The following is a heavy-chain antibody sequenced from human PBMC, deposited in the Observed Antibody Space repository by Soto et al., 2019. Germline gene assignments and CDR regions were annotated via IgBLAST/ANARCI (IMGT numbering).Heavy chain of an antibody. V-gene: IGHV1-18*01. CDR3: ARKSSSSSWFDP. Sequence: QVQLVQSGGEVRKPGASVKVSCKASGYTFSKYGITWVRQAPGQGLEWMGWISGYDGNTNYAQNFQGRVTMTTDPSTRTAYMELRSLRSDDTAVYYCARKSSSSSWFDPWGQGTLVTVSS. D-gene: IGHD6-6*01. J-gene: IGHJ5*02. CDR2: ISGYDGNT. CDR1: GYTFSKYG.